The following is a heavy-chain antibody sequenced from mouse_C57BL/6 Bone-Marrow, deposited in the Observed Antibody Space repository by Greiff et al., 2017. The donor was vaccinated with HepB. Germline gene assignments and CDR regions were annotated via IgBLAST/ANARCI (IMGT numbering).Heavy chain of an antibody. Sequence: VMLVESGGDLVKPGGSLKLSCAASGFTFSSYGMSWVRQTPDKRLEWVATISSGGSYTYYPDSVKGRFTIYRDNAKNTLYLQMSSLKSEDTAMYYCARPSTGTRAMDYWGQGTSVTVSS. CDR1: GFTFSSYG. CDR3: ARPSTGTRAMDY. CDR2: ISSGGSYT. V-gene: IGHV5-6*02. J-gene: IGHJ4*01. D-gene: IGHD4-1*02.